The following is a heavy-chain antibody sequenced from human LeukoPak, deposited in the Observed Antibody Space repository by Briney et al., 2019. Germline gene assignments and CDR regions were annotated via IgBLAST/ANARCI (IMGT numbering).Heavy chain of an antibody. J-gene: IGHJ6*02. CDR1: GYTLTSYG. Sequence: GASVKVSCKASGYTLTSYGISWVRQAPGQGLEWMGWISAYNGNTNYAQKLQGRVTMTTDTSTSTAYMELRSLRSDDTAVYYCARSGIAPRLYYYYGMDVWGQGTTVTVSS. D-gene: IGHD6-13*01. V-gene: IGHV1-18*01. CDR2: ISAYNGNT. CDR3: ARSGIAPRLYYYYGMDV.